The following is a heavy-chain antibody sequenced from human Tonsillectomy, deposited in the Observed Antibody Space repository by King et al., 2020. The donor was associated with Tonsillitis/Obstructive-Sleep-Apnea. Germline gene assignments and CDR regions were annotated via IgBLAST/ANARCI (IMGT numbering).Heavy chain of an antibody. J-gene: IGHJ3*02. Sequence: VQLVESGGGLVKPGGSLRLSCAASGFTFSSYSMNWVRQAPGKGLEWVSSINPSSSYIYYADSGRGRFTISRDKAKNSLYLQMDSLRAEATAVYYCARDSDYAFDIWGLGTMGTVSS. V-gene: IGHV3-21*01. CDR3: ARDSDYAFDI. CDR1: GFTFSSYS. CDR2: INPSSSYI.